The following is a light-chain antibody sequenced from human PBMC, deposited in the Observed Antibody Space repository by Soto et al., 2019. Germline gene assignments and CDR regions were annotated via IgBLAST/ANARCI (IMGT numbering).Light chain of an antibody. J-gene: IGLJ1*01. CDR3: SSSTTSSTLV. V-gene: IGLV2-14*01. CDR2: EVS. Sequence: QSALTQPASVSGSPGQSITISCTGTSSDVGGYNYVSWYQQHPGKAPKLMIYEVSNRPSGVSNRFSGSKSGNTASLTISGLQAEDEADYYCSSSTTSSTLVFGTGTKV. CDR1: SSDVGGYNY.